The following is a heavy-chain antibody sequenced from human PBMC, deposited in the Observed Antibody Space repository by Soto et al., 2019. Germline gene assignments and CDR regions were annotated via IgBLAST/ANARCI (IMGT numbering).Heavy chain of an antibody. CDR3: ARGDFEFDY. J-gene: IGHJ4*02. CDR1: VGSFSCYY. D-gene: IGHD2-21*02. CDR2: INHSGST. V-gene: IGHV4-34*01. Sequence: PSETLSLTCAVYVGSFSCYYWSWIRQPPGKWLEWIGEINHSGSTNXXPSLKSRVXMSIDSANNQFXLKLSXFASADTAVYYCARGDFEFDYWRQGTLVTVSS.